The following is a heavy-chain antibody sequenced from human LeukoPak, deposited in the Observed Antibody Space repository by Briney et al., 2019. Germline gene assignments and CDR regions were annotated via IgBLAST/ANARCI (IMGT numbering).Heavy chain of an antibody. V-gene: IGHV4-59*12. Sequence: SETLSLTRTVSGDSIRSYYWSWIRQPPGKGLEWIGNIHYSGSTKYSSSLKSRVTISVDTSNNQFSLRVTSLTAADTAVYYCARLGALHDPFDVWGQGTLVTVSS. CDR1: GDSIRSYY. D-gene: IGHD3-16*01. CDR3: ARLGALHDPFDV. CDR2: IHYSGST. J-gene: IGHJ3*01.